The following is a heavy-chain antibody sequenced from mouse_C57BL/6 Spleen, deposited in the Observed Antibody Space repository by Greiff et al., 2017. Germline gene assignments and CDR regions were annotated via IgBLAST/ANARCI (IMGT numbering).Heavy chain of an antibody. CDR1: GFTFSDYY. D-gene: IGHD1-1*01. CDR3: AREGYGSSHFDY. Sequence: EVMLVESEGGLVQPGSSMTLSCTDSGFTFSDYYMACVRPVPEKGLEWVANINYDGSSTYYLDSLKSRFIISRDNAKNILYLQMSSLKSEDTATYYCAREGYGSSHFDYWGQGTTLTVSS. V-gene: IGHV5-16*01. CDR2: INYDGSST. J-gene: IGHJ2*01.